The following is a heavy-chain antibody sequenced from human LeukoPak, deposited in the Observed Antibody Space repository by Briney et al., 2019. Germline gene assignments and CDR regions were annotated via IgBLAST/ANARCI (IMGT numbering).Heavy chain of an antibody. Sequence: SETLSLTCTVSGGSISSSGYYWGWIRQPPGKGLEWIGSIYYSGSTYYNPSLKSRVTISEDTSKTQFSLKLSSVTAADTAVYYCARQGSETYEYWGQGTLVTVSS. D-gene: IGHD2-15*01. J-gene: IGHJ4*02. V-gene: IGHV4-39*01. CDR2: IYYSGST. CDR3: ARQGSETYEY. CDR1: GGSISSSGYY.